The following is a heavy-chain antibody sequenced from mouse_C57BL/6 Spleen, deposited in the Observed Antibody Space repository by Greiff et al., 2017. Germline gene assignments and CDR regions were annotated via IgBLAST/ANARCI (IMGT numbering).Heavy chain of an antibody. CDR2: ISDGGSYT. CDR3: ARCTGDYFDY. J-gene: IGHJ2*01. D-gene: IGHD5-1*01. CDR1: GFTFSSYA. Sequence: EVKLLESGGGLVKPGGSLKLSCAASGFTFSSYAMSWVRQTPEKRLEWVATISDGGSYTYYPDNVKGRFTISRDNAKNNLYLQMSHLKSEDTAMYYCARCTGDYFDYWGQGTTLTVSS. V-gene: IGHV5-4*03.